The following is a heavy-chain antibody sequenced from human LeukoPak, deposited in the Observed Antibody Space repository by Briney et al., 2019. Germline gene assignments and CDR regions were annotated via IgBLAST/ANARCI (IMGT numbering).Heavy chain of an antibody. CDR1: GYTFTSYD. CDR2: MNPTSGNT. V-gene: IGHV1-8*01. D-gene: IGHD2-15*01. Sequence: ASVKVSCKASGYTFTSYDFNWVRQASGQGLEWMGWMNPTSGNTGCAQKFQGRVTMTRNTSISTAYKELSSLRSEDTAVYYCARGSPGGYCSGGSCPFFDSWGQGTLVTVSS. CDR3: ARGSPGGYCSGGSCPFFDS. J-gene: IGHJ4*02.